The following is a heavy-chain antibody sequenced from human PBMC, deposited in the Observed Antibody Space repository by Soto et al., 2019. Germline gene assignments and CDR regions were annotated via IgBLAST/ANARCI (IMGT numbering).Heavy chain of an antibody. CDR1: GFTFSSYG. J-gene: IGHJ6*02. CDR3: AKDLIQLWPNYYYYGMVV. CDR2: ISYDGSNK. V-gene: IGHV3-30*18. Sequence: PGGSLRLSCAASGFTFSSYGMHWVRQAPGKGLEWVAVISYDGSNKYYADSVKGRFTISRDNSKNTLYLQMNSLRAEDTAVYYCAKDLIQLWPNYYYYGMVVWGQGTTVTVFS. D-gene: IGHD5-18*01.